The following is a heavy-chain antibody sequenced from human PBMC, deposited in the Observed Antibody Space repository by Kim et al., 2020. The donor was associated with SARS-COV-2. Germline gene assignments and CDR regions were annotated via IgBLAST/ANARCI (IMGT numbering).Heavy chain of an antibody. CDR3: ARGRDGYPWDY. V-gene: IGHV3-64*01. J-gene: IGHJ4*02. CDR1: GFTFSSYA. Sequence: GGSLRLSCAASGFTFSSYAMHWVRQAPGKGLEYVSAISSNGGSTYYANSVKGRFTISRDNSKNTLYLQMGSLRAEDMAVYYCARGRDGYPWDYWGQGTLVNVSS. CDR2: ISSNGGST. D-gene: IGHD5-12*01.